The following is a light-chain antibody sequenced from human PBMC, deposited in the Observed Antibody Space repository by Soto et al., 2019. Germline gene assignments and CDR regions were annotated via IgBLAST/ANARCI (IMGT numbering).Light chain of an antibody. CDR3: QQDNNWTTWT. CDR2: VAS. J-gene: IGKJ1*01. Sequence: EIVMMQSPATLSVSPGERATLSCRASQSVSSNLAWYQQKPGQAPRLLIYVASTRATGIPARFSGSGSGTEFTLTISSLKSEDFAVYYCQQDNNWTTWTFGQGTKVEIK. CDR1: QSVSSN. V-gene: IGKV3-15*01.